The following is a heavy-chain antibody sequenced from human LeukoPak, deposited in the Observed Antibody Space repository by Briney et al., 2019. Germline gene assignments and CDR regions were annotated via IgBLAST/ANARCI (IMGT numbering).Heavy chain of an antibody. CDR1: GFTFSRYW. CDR3: ARSPFDY. V-gene: IGHV3-7*01. J-gene: IGHJ4*02. CDR2: IKQDGSER. Sequence: GGSLRLSCAASGFTFSRYWMSWVRQAPGKGLEWVANIKQDGSERNYVDSVKGRFTISRDNAKNSLYLQMNSLRAEDTAVYYCARSPFDYWGQGTLVTVSS.